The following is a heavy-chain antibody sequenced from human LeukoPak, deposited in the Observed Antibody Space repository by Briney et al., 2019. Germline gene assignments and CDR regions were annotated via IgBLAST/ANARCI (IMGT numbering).Heavy chain of an antibody. CDR1: GFTFSSYS. Sequence: VGSLRLSCAASGFTFSSYSMNWVRQAPGKGLEWVSSISGNNNYIYYADSVGGRFTISRDNARDSLFLQMDSLRAQDTAVYYCARDPHNPGPIDYWGQGTLVTVSS. J-gene: IGHJ4*02. CDR3: ARDPHNPGPIDY. V-gene: IGHV3-21*01. CDR2: ISGNNNYI.